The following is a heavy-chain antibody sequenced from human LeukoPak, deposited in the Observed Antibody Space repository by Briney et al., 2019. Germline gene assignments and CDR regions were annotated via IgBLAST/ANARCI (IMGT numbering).Heavy chain of an antibody. J-gene: IGHJ4*02. CDR2: INPNSGDT. CDR3: ARGVPPSYSSAWYVNY. V-gene: IGHV1-2*02. D-gene: IGHD6-19*01. CDR1: GYTFTGYY. Sequence: ASVKVSCKASGYTFTGYYMHWVRQAPGQGLDWMGWINPNSGDTNYAQKFQDRVTMTRDTSISTAYMELSRLGSDDTAVYYCARGVPPSYSSAWYVNYWGQGALVTVSS.